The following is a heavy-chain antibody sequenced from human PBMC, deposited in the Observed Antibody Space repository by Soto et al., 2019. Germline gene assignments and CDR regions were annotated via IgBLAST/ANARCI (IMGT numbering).Heavy chain of an antibody. D-gene: IGHD6-6*01. V-gene: IGHV3-15*07. J-gene: IGHJ6*02. CDR1: NFHIEKTF. CDR2: IKSKIDGGTT. Sequence: SITLDFATINFHIEKTFIKCAAEATREGLEWVGRIKSKIDGGTTDYAAPVKGRFTISRDDSKNTLYLQMNSLKTEDTAVYYCTTEQRYIAARPGGGSYGMDVWGQGT. CDR3: TTEQRYIAARPGGGSYGMDV.